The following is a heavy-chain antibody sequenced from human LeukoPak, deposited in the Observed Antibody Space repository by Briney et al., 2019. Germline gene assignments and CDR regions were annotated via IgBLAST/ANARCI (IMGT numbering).Heavy chain of an antibody. J-gene: IGHJ4*02. CDR2: VNPRSGGT. Sequence: ASVKVSCKASGYTFTDSYIHWVRQAPGQGLEWMGWVNPRSGGTSYAQKFQGRVTMTRDTSITTAYMELTRLESDDTAVYYCARAVFGHYFDNSGYYFDFWGQGSLATVSS. V-gene: IGHV1-2*02. CDR3: ARAVFGHYFDNSGYYFDF. CDR1: GYTFTDSY. D-gene: IGHD3-22*01.